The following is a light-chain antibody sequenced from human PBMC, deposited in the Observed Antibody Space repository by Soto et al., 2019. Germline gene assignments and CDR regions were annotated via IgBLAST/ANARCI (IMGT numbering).Light chain of an antibody. CDR3: SSYAGSNNFVV. CDR2: EVS. V-gene: IGLV2-8*01. CDR1: SSDVGGYNY. J-gene: IGLJ2*01. Sequence: QSALTQPPSASGSPGQSVTISCTGTSSDVGGYNYVSWYQQQSGKAPKLMIYEVSKRPSGVPDRFSGSKSGNTASLTVSGLQAEDEADDYCSSYAGSNNFVVFGGGTKVTVL.